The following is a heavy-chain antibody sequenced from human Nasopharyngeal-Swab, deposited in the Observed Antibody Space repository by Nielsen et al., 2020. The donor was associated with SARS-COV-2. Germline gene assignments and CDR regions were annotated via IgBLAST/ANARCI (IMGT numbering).Heavy chain of an antibody. Sequence: GESLKISCAASGFTFSSYGMHWVRQAPGKGLEWVSSISSSSSYIYYADSVKGRFTISRDNAKNSLYLQMNSLRAEDTAVYYCARDHVLPDAFDIWGQGTMVTVSS. CDR3: ARDHVLPDAFDI. J-gene: IGHJ3*02. CDR1: GFTFSSYG. CDR2: ISSSSSYI. D-gene: IGHD3-10*01. V-gene: IGHV3-21*01.